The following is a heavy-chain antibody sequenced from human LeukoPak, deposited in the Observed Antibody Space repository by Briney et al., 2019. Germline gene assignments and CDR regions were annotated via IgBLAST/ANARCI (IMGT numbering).Heavy chain of an antibody. CDR3: ARTSARDYDFWSGYTNWLDP. D-gene: IGHD3-3*01. V-gene: IGHV3-21*01. CDR2: ISSSSTYI. CDR1: GLTFSSYS. Sequence: GGSLRLSCAASGLTFSSYSMNWVRQAPGKGLEWVSFISSSSTYIYYADSVKGRFTISRDNARSSLYLQMNSLRAEDTAVYYCARTSARDYDFWSGYTNWLDPWGQGTLVTVSS. J-gene: IGHJ5*02.